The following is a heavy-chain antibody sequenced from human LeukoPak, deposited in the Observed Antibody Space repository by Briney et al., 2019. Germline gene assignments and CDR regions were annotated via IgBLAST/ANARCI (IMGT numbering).Heavy chain of an antibody. CDR1: GGSLSDYY. V-gene: IGHV4-34*01. J-gene: IGHJ2*01. CDR2: INHSGSA. Sequence: SETLSLTCAVFGGSLSDYYWSWIRQPPGEGLQWIGEINHSGSANYNPSLKSRVTISVDTSKSQFSLKVNSVTAADTALYYCARGGTVSTSWYLDLWGRGTLVTVSS. D-gene: IGHD1-14*01. CDR3: ARGGTVSTSWYLDL.